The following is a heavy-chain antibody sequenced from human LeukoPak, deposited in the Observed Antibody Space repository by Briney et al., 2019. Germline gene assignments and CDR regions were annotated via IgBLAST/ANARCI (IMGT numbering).Heavy chain of an antibody. Sequence: GESLKISCKGSGYSFTSYCISWVRQMPGRGLECMGIIYPGDSDTRYSPSFQGQVTISADKSISTAYLQWSSLKASDTAMYYCARSQRLTIFGMVKDYLEYWGPG. CDR3: ARSQRLTIFGMVKDYLEY. CDR2: IYPGDSDT. CDR1: GYSFTSYC. D-gene: IGHD3-3*01. J-gene: IGHJ4*02. V-gene: IGHV5-51*01.